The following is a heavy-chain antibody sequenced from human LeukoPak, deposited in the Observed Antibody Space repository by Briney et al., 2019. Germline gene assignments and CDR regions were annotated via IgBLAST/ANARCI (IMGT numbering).Heavy chain of an antibody. V-gene: IGHV1-2*02. CDR1: GYTFTGYY. Sequence: ASVKVSCKASGYTFTGYYMHWVRQAPGQGLEWMGWINPNSGSTNYAQKFQGRVTMTRDTSISTAYMELSRLRSDDTAVYYCARQLETTGGWFDPWGQGTLVTVSS. CDR2: INPNSGST. J-gene: IGHJ5*02. D-gene: IGHD1-1*01. CDR3: ARQLETTGGWFDP.